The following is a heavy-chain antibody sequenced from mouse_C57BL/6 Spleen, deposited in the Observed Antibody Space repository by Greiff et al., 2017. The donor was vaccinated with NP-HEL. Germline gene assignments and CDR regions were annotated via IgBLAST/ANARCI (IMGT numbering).Heavy chain of an antibody. CDR3: ARERDYYGSSYVENWYFDV. CDR2: IYPGDGDT. J-gene: IGHJ1*03. Sequence: VQLQQSGPELVKPGASVKISCKASGYAFSSSWMNWVKQRPGKGLEWIGRIYPGDGDTNYNGKFKGKATLTADKSSSTAYMQLSSLTSEDSAVYFCARERDYYGSSYVENWYFDVWGTRTTVTVSS. D-gene: IGHD1-1*01. V-gene: IGHV1-82*01. CDR1: GYAFSSSW.